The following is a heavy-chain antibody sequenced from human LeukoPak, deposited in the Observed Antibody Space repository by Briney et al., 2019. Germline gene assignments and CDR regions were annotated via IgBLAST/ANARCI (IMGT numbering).Heavy chain of an antibody. J-gene: IGHJ4*02. V-gene: IGHV3-53*01. Sequence: GGSLRLSCAASGFTVSSNYMSWVRQAPRKGVEWVSVIYSGGSTYYADSVKGRFTISRDNSKNTLYLQMNSLRAEDTAVYYCARGEGYYDSSGYYPFSHWGQGTLVTVSS. CDR3: ARGEGYYDSSGYYPFSH. CDR2: IYSGGST. CDR1: GFTVSSNY. D-gene: IGHD3-22*01.